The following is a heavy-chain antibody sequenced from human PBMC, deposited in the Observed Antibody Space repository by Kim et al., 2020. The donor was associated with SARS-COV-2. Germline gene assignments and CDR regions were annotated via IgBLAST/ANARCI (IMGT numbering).Heavy chain of an antibody. J-gene: IGHJ3*02. CDR2: IYYSGST. D-gene: IGHD6-19*01. CDR1: GGSISSSSYY. V-gene: IGHV4-39*01. CDR3: ARPGIAVAHDAFDI. Sequence: SETLSLTCTVSGGSISSSSYYWGWIRQPPGKGLEWIGSIYYSGSTYYNPSLKSRVTIPVDTSKNQFSLKLSSVTAADTAVYYCARPGIAVAHDAFDIWGQGTMVTVSS.